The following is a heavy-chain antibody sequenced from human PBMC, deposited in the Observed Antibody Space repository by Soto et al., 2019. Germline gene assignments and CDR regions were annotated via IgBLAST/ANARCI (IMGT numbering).Heavy chain of an antibody. V-gene: IGHV1-69*13. CDR3: ARDPLGIAAAGSYYYYYYGMDV. J-gene: IGHJ6*02. CDR1: GGTFSSYA. D-gene: IGHD6-13*01. Sequence: SVKVSCKASGGTFSSYAISWVRQAPGQGLEWMGGIIPIFGTANYAQKLQGRVTITADESTSTAYMELSSLRSEDTAVYYCARDPLGIAAAGSYYYYYYGMDVWGQGTTVTVSS. CDR2: IIPIFGTA.